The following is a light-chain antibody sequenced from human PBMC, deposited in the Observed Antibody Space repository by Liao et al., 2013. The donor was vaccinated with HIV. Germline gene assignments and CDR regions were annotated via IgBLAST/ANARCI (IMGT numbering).Light chain of an antibody. CDR1: KLGDKY. CDR3: QVWDRKTGAS. J-gene: IGLJ1*01. CDR2: QDS. Sequence: SYELTQPPSVAVSPGQTVSITCSGHKLGDKYAFWYQQRPGQSPVLVIYQDSKRPSGIPERFSGSNSGDRATLTITGTQAMDEADYYCQVWDRKTGASFGAGTKVTVL. V-gene: IGLV3-1*01.